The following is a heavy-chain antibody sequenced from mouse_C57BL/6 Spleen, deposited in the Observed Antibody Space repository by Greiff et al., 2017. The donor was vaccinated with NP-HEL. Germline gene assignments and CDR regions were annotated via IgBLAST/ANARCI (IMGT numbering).Heavy chain of an antibody. Sequence: QVQLQQPGAELVMPGASVKLSCKASGYTFTSYWMHWVKQRPGQGLEWIGEIDPSDSYTNYIQKFKGKSTLTVDKSSSTAYMQLSSLTSEDSAVYYCARRTTARGFAYWGQGTLVTVSA. CDR1: GYTFTSYW. J-gene: IGHJ3*01. V-gene: IGHV1-69*01. CDR3: ARRTTARGFAY. D-gene: IGHD1-2*01. CDR2: IDPSDSYT.